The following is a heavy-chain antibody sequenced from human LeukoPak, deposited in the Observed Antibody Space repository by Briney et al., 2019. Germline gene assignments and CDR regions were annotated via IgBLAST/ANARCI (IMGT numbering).Heavy chain of an antibody. CDR1: GFTFSSYV. D-gene: IGHD2-2*01. CDR2: ISGSGGST. J-gene: IGHJ3*02. CDR3: AKDFSQYQLLLAFDI. V-gene: IGHV3-23*01. Sequence: GGSLRLSCAASGFTFSSYVMSWVRQAPGKGLEWVSAISGSGGSTYYADSVKGRFTISRDNSKNTLYLQMNSLRAEDTAVYYCAKDFSQYQLLLAFDIWGQGTMVTVSS.